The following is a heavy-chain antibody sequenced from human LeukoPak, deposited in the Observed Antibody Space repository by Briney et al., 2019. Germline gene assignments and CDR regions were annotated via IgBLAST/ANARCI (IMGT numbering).Heavy chain of an antibody. CDR3: ARAPIAAAGHFDY. Sequence: PSETLSLTCTVSGGSISSYYWSWIRQPPGKGLEWFGYIYYSGSTNYNPSLKSRVTTSVDTSKNQFSLKLSYVTAADTAVYYCARAPIAAAGHFDYWGQGTLVTVSS. CDR2: IYYSGST. J-gene: IGHJ4*02. CDR1: GGSISSYY. D-gene: IGHD6-13*01. V-gene: IGHV4-59*01.